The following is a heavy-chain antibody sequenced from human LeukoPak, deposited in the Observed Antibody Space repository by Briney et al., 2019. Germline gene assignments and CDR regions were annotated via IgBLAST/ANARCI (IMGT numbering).Heavy chain of an antibody. CDR2: IKQDGSEK. Sequence: GGSLRLSCAASGFTFDDYGMSWVRQAPGKGLEWVANIKQDGSEKYYVDSVKGRFTISRDNAKNSLYLQMNSLRSEDTAVYYCARYPPGKGGNDYWGQGTLVTVSS. D-gene: IGHD3-10*01. CDR1: GFTFDDYG. V-gene: IGHV3-7*03. J-gene: IGHJ4*02. CDR3: ARYPPGKGGNDY.